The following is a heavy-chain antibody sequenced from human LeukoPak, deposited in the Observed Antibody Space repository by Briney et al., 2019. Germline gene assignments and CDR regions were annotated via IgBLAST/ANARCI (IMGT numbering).Heavy chain of an antibody. CDR2: IYYSGST. CDR1: GGSISSSGYY. V-gene: IGHV4-31*03. D-gene: IGHD2-2*01. Sequence: SETLSLTCTVSGGSISSSGYYWSWIRQHPGKGLEWIGYIYYSGSTYYNPSLKSRVTISVDTSKNQLSLRLRSVTAADTAGYYCARDRLVCSSTSCQRWFDPWGQGTLVTVSS. CDR3: ARDRLVCSSTSCQRWFDP. J-gene: IGHJ5*02.